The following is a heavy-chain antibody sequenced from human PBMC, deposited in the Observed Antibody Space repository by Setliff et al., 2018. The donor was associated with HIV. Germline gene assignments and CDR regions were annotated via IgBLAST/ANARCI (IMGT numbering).Heavy chain of an antibody. CDR1: GYTFSSYG. Sequence: ASVKVSCKASGYTFSSYGISWVRQAPGQGLEWMGWISGFNGKINYAENFQGRVTLTTDSSAGTAHMELWSLTSDDTAVYYCARDLGGEHDYADPAYMDVWGKGTTVTVSS. CDR2: ISGFNGKI. CDR3: ARDLGGEHDYADPAYMDV. J-gene: IGHJ6*03. V-gene: IGHV1-18*01. D-gene: IGHD4-17*01.